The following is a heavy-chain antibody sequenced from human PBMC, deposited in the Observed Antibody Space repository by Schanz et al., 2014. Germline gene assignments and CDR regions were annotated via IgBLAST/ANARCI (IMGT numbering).Heavy chain of an antibody. CDR2: ISYDGSNK. V-gene: IGHV3-30-3*01. CDR3: ARDRGYCSGGSCLAFDY. Sequence: VQLVESGGGLVQPGGSLRLSCAASGFTLSNSDMHWVRQAPGKGLEWVAVISYDGSNKYYADSVKGRFTISRDNSKNTLYLQMNTLRAEDTAVYYCARDRGYCSGGSCLAFDYWGQGTLVTVSS. D-gene: IGHD2-15*01. CDR1: GFTLSNSD. J-gene: IGHJ4*02.